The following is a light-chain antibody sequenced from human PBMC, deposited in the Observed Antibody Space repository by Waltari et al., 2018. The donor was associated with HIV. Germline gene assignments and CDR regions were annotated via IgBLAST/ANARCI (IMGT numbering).Light chain of an antibody. CDR1: RTVLSNSDNRNY. V-gene: IGKV4-1*01. J-gene: IGKJ4*01. CDR2: WAS. CDR3: QQYYTVRPT. Sequence: DIVMPQSPDSLAVSLVERATINCRSSRTVLSNSDNRNYLAWYQQKSGQSPNVLIYWASTRQSGVPARFSASGSGTNFSLTISSLQAADVAVYYCQQYYTVRPTFGGGTKVEIK.